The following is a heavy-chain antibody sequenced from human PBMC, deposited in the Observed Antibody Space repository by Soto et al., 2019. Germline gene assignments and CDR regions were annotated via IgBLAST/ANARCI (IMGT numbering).Heavy chain of an antibody. CDR3: AKGGRLRSPFGF. Sequence: PSETLSLTCAVYGGSLTDNHWSWIRQTPGKGLEWIGEIHHSGFTNYNPSLKSRVTISVDTSNNQFSLKLSSVTAADTAVYFCAKGGRLRSPFGFWGQGTPVT. V-gene: IGHV4-34*01. D-gene: IGHD4-17*01. CDR2: IHHSGFT. CDR1: GGSLTDNH. J-gene: IGHJ4*02.